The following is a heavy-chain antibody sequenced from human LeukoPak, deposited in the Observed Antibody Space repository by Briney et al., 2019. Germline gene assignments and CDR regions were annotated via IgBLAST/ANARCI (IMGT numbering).Heavy chain of an antibody. J-gene: IGHJ3*02. CDR3: ANTLTTVVIPGAFDI. CDR2: ISGSGGST. D-gene: IGHD4-23*01. CDR1: GFTFSSYA. Sequence: GGSLRLSCAASGFTFSSYAMSWVRQTPGKGLEWVSAISGSGGSTYYADSVKGRFTISRDNSKNTLYLQMNSLRAEDTAVYYCANTLTTVVIPGAFDIWGQGTMVTVSS. V-gene: IGHV3-23*01.